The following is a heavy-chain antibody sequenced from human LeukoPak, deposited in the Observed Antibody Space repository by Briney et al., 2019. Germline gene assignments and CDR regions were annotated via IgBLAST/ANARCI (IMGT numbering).Heavy chain of an antibody. D-gene: IGHD2-2*01. CDR1: GFTFSSYA. V-gene: IGHV3-23*01. Sequence: PGGSLRLSCAASGFTFSSYALAWVRQAPGKGLEWVSGISGGGDGIYYADSVKGRVTISRDNSKNTLFLQMDSLRAEDTAVYYCAKDLRYCSSASCYYSGLDVWGQGTTVTVSS. CDR3: AKDLRYCSSASCYYSGLDV. CDR2: ISGGGDGI. J-gene: IGHJ6*02.